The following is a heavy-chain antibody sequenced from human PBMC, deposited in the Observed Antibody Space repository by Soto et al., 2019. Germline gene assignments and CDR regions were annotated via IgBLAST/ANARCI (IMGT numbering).Heavy chain of an antibody. V-gene: IGHV3-30-3*01. Sequence: GGSLRLSCAASGFTFSTYAMHWVRQAPGKGLEWVAVISYDGSTKYYADSVKGRFTCSRDNSKNTLYLQMNSLISEDTAVYYCASRRYSSSLYYYYYYGMDVWGQGTTVTVSS. CDR2: ISYDGSTK. CDR1: GFTFSTYA. J-gene: IGHJ6*02. CDR3: ASRRYSSSLYYYYYYGMDV. D-gene: IGHD6-6*01.